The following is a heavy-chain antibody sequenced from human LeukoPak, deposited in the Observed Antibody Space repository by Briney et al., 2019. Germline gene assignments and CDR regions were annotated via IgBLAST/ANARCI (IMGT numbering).Heavy chain of an antibody. Sequence: PGGSLRLSCAASGFTFSSYSMNWVRQAPGKGLEWVSSISSSSGYIYYADSVKGRFTISGDNAKNEVYLQMNSLRGEDTAIYYCARVMMGATVTTFHYYCMDVWGVGTAVTVSS. CDR2: ISSSSGYI. CDR3: ARVMMGATVTTFHYYCMDV. D-gene: IGHD4-11*01. V-gene: IGHV3-21*01. CDR1: GFTFSSYS. J-gene: IGHJ6*03.